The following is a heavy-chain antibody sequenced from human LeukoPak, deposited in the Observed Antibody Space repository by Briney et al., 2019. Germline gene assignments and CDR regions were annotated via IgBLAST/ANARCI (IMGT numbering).Heavy chain of an antibody. D-gene: IGHD3-22*01. CDR3: AKDLIRITMIVVVRMGFDY. J-gene: IGHJ4*02. V-gene: IGHV3-30*18. Sequence: PGGSLRLSCAASGFIFSSYWMAWVRQAPGKGLEWVAVISYDGSNKYYADSVKGRFTISRDNSKNTLYLQMNSLRAEDTAVYYCAKDLIRITMIVVVRMGFDYWGQGTLVTVSS. CDR1: GFIFSSYW. CDR2: ISYDGSNK.